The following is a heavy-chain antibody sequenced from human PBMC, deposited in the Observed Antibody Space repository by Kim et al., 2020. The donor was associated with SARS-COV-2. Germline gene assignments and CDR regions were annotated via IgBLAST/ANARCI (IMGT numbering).Heavy chain of an antibody. CDR1: GFTFSSYA. CDR2: ISSNGGST. V-gene: IGHV3-64*01. J-gene: IGHJ4*02. CDR3: ARDLVGATVY. Sequence: GGSLRLSCAASGFTFSSYAMHWVRQAPGKGLEYVSAISSNGGSTYYANSVKGRFTISRDNSKNTLYLQMGSLRAEDMAVYYCARDLVGATVYWGQGTLVTVSS. D-gene: IGHD1-26*01.